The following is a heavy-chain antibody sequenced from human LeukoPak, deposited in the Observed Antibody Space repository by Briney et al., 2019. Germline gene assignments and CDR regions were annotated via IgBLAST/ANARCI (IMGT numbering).Heavy chain of an antibody. Sequence: GGSLRLSCAASGFTFSSYSMNWVRQAPGKGLEWVSSISSSSSYIYYADSVKGRFTISRDNAKNSLYLQMNSRRAEDTAVYYCARAQRWAHYIDYWGQGTLVTVSS. CDR2: ISSSSSYI. J-gene: IGHJ4*02. CDR3: ARAQRWAHYIDY. CDR1: GFTFSSYS. D-gene: IGHD5-24*01. V-gene: IGHV3-21*04.